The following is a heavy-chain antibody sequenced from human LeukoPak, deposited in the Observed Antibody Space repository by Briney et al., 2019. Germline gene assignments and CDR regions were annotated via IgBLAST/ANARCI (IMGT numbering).Heavy chain of an antibody. D-gene: IGHD2-8*01. Sequence: GGSLRLSCAASGFTFSSYEMNWVRQAPGKGLEWVSAISGSGGSTYYADSVKGRFTISRDNSKNTLYLQMNSLRAEDTAVYYCAKALGYCTNGVCYPIYDYWGQGTLVTVSS. CDR2: ISGSGGST. CDR1: GFTFSSYE. V-gene: IGHV3-23*01. CDR3: AKALGYCTNGVCYPIYDY. J-gene: IGHJ4*02.